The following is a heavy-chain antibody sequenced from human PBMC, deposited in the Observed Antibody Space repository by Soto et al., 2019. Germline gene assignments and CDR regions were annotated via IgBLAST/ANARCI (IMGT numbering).Heavy chain of an antibody. V-gene: IGHV4-39*01. CDR2: IYYSGST. Sequence: PSETLSLTCTVSGGSISRSSYYWGWIRQPPGKGLEWIGSIYYSGSTYYNPSLKSRVTISVDTSKNQFSLKLTSVTAADTGVYYCASSSPFHYWGPGILVTVSS. CDR1: GGSISRSSYY. J-gene: IGHJ4*02. CDR3: ASSSPFHY. D-gene: IGHD6-6*01.